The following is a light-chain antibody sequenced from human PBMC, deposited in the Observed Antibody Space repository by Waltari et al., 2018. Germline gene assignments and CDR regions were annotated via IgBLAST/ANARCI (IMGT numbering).Light chain of an antibody. CDR3: CSYAGSAISV. Sequence: QSALTQTPTVSGSPGQSITISCSGTSSDIGNYNLVSWYQQHPGKAPPLMIYDVNKRPSGVSNRFPGSKSGNTAFLTISGLQTADEADYYCCSYAGSAISVFGGGTKLPVL. V-gene: IGLV2-23*02. CDR1: SSDIGNYNL. J-gene: IGLJ3*02. CDR2: DVN.